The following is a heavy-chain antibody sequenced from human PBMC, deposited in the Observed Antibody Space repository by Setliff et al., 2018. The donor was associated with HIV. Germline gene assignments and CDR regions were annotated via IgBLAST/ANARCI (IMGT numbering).Heavy chain of an antibody. J-gene: IGHJ5*01. Sequence: SETLSLTCTVSGGSIDSGNYDWSWVRQPGGKGLEWIGRIYTRGSTKYSPTFESRVTMSLDTSKNQFSMNLRSVTAADTALYYCVRSGCNGNICYDSRGWLDSWGQGTQVTV. V-gene: IGHV4-61*02. CDR1: GGSIDSGNYD. CDR3: VRSGCNGNICYDSRGWLDS. D-gene: IGHD5-12*01. CDR2: IYTRGST.